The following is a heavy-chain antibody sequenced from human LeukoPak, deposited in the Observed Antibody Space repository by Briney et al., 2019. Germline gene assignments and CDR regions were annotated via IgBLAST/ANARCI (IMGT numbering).Heavy chain of an antibody. CDR3: AKGSDRFDY. V-gene: IGHV3-23*01. J-gene: IGHJ4*02. Sequence: GGSLRLSCVASGLTFGNYDMSWVRQSPGKGLEWVSGISVSGGRTKYAGSVKGRFTISRDNSKNTLYLQMNSLRAEDTAVYYCAKGSDRFDYWGQGTPVTVSS. CDR2: ISVSGGRT. CDR1: GLTFGNYD.